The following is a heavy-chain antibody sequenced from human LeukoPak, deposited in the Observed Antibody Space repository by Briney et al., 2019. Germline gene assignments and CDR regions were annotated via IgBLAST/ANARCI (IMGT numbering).Heavy chain of an antibody. V-gene: IGHV1-18*01. Sequence: GASVKVSCKASGYTFTSYGISWVRQAPGQGLEWMGWISAYNGNTNYAQKLQGRVTMTTDTSTSTAYMELRSLRSDDTAVYYCARDRPYYGSGSYVGGPDYYYGMDVWGQGTTVTVSS. J-gene: IGHJ6*02. CDR3: ARDRPYYGSGSYVGGPDYYYGMDV. CDR1: GYTFTSYG. CDR2: ISAYNGNT. D-gene: IGHD3-10*01.